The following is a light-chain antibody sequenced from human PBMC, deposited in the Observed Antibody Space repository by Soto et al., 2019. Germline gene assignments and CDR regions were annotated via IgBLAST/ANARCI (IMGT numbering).Light chain of an antibody. Sequence: QLVLTQSPSASASLGASVKLTCTLSSGHSNYAIAWHQQQPEKGPRYLMKLNSDGSHNKGDGIPDRFSGSSSGAERYLTIPRLQSEDEADYYCQTWGTGPWVFGGGTKLTVL. CDR1: SGHSNYA. CDR2: LNSDGSH. CDR3: QTWGTGPWV. V-gene: IGLV4-69*01. J-gene: IGLJ3*02.